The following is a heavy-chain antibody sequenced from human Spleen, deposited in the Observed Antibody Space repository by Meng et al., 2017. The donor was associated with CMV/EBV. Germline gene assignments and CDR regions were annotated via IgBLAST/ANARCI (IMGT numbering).Heavy chain of an antibody. CDR3: ARDSLVVVPAATPAYGMDV. CDR1: GYTFTAHY. J-gene: IGHJ6*02. V-gene: IGHV1-2*02. CDR2: IHPHRGDT. Sequence: ASVKVSCKASGYTFTAHYFHWVRQAPGQGLEWMGWIHPHRGDTNYAQQFQGRVTLTRDTSTSTVYMELSSLRSEDTAVYYCARDSLVVVPAATPAYGMDVWGQGTTVTVSS. D-gene: IGHD2-2*02.